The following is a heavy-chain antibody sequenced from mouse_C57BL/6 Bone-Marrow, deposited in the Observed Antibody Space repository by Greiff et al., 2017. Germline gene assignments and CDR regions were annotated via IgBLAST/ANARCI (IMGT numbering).Heavy chain of an antibody. CDR1: GYTFTSYW. CDR2: IYPGSGST. D-gene: IGHD1-1*01. J-gene: IGHJ4*01. V-gene: IGHV1-55*01. CDR3: TVVGMDY. Sequence: QVQLLQPGAELVKPGASVKMSCKASGYTFTSYWITWVQQTPGQGLEWIGDIYPGSGSTNYNEKFKSQATLTVDTSSSTTYMQLSSLTSEDSAVYYCTVVGMDYWGQGTSVTVSS.